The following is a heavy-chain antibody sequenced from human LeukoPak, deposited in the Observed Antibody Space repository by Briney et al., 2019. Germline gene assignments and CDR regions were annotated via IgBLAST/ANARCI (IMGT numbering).Heavy chain of an antibody. Sequence: SETLSLTCTVSGGSISSYYWSWIRQSPGKGLEWIGYIYYSGSTNYNPSLKSRVTISVDTSKNQFSLKLSSVTAADTAVYYCARVLKSSGYPQWYYYYYMDVWGKGTTVTVSS. D-gene: IGHD3-22*01. CDR2: IYYSGST. V-gene: IGHV4-59*01. J-gene: IGHJ6*03. CDR3: ARVLKSSGYPQWYYYYYMDV. CDR1: GGSISSYY.